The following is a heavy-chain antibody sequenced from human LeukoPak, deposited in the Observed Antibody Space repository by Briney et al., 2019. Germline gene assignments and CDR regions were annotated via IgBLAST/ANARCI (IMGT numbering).Heavy chain of an antibody. CDR2: ISWNSNTI. V-gene: IGHV3-9*01. CDR1: GFTFSSYE. CDR3: AKDAGGYYYYYMGV. J-gene: IGHJ6*03. Sequence: GGSLRLSCAASGFTFSSYEMNWVRQAPGKGLEWVSGISWNSNTIGYADSVKGRFTISRDNAKNSLYLQMNSLRAEDTALYHCAKDAGGYYYYYMGVWGKGTTVTISS.